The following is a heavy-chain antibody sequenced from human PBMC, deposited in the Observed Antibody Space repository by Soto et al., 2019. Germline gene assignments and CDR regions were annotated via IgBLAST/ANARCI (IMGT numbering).Heavy chain of an antibody. D-gene: IGHD3-16*01. J-gene: IGHJ4*02. CDR3: AREGGESSDGLYYFDS. CDR1: GGSTSSDNY. Sequence: SETLSLTCTVSGGSTSSDNYWSWIRQPPGKGLEWIGHIYYSGNTDYNPSLKSRLAISIDTSKNQFSLKLSSVTAADTAVYFCAREGGESSDGLYYFDSWGQGSLVTAPQ. CDR2: IYYSGNT. V-gene: IGHV4-30-4*01.